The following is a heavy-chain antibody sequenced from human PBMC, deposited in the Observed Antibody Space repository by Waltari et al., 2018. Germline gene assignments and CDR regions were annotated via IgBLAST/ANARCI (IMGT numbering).Heavy chain of an antibody. CDR2: IIPILGIA. D-gene: IGHD3-22*01. CDR1: GGTFSSYA. CDR3: ARAMLFPGSGYYWGWCDP. J-gene: IGHJ5*02. Sequence: QVQLVQSGAEVKKPGSSVKVSCKASGGTFSSYAISWVRQAPGQGLEWMGGIIPILGIANYAQKFQGRVTITADESTSTAYMELSSLRSEDTAVYYCARAMLFPGSGYYWGWCDPWGQGTLVTVSS. V-gene: IGHV1-69*04.